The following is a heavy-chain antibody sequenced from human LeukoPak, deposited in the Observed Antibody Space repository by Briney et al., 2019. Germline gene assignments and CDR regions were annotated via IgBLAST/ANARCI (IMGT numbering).Heavy chain of an antibody. CDR3: ARGWWPYYFDY. CDR2: ISHSSSTI. CDR1: GFTFSSYS. J-gene: IGHJ4*02. D-gene: IGHD2-8*02. Sequence: HAGGSLRLSCAASGFTFSSYSMNWVRQAPGKGLEWVSYISHSSSTIYYADSVKGRFTISRDNAKNSLYLQMNSLRAEDTAVYYCARGWWPYYFDYWGQGTLVTVSS. V-gene: IGHV3-48*04.